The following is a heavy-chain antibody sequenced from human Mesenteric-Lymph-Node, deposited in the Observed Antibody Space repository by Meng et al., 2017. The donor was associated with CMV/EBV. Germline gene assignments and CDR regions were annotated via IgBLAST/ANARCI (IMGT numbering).Heavy chain of an antibody. CDR3: AAYWGADY. V-gene: IGHV3-30*02. Sequence: GGSLRLSCAASGFTFSNSNMHWVRQPPGKGLEWVAFIRYDGSNKYYADSVKGRFTISRDTSTNTLYLQMNSLRGEDTAIYYCAAYWGADYWGQGTLVTVSS. D-gene: IGHD7-27*01. CDR1: GFTFSNSN. J-gene: IGHJ4*02. CDR2: IRYDGSNK.